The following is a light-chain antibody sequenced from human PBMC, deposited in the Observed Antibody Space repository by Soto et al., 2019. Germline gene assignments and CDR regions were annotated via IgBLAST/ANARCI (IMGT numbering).Light chain of an antibody. Sequence: DIQMTQSPSTLSASVGDRFTITCRASESMSNCLAWYQQKPGKAPKLLISGASSLQSGVPSRFSGSGSGTEFTLTISSLRPDDFATYYCQQYNSYSEAFGQGTKVDI. CDR2: GAS. CDR1: ESMSNC. J-gene: IGKJ1*01. V-gene: IGKV1-5*01. CDR3: QQYNSYSEA.